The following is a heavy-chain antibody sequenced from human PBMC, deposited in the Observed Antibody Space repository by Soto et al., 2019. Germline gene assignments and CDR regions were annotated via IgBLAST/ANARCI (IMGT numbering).Heavy chain of an antibody. D-gene: IGHD6-6*01. V-gene: IGHV3-48*03. CDR2: ISSKGSTK. CDR1: GFTFSSYE. J-gene: IGHJ5*02. CDR3: AKDQGIASRPRWFDP. Sequence: PGGSLRLSCAASGFTFSSYEMNWFRQAPGKGLEWVSNISSKGSTKYYADSVKGRFTISRDNSKNSLSLQMNSLRAEDTAVYYCAKDQGIASRPRWFDPWGQGTLVTVSS.